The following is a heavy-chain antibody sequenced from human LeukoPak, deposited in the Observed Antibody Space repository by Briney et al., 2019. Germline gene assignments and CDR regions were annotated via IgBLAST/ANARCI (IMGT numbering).Heavy chain of an antibody. Sequence: PGGCLRLSCAASGFTFSSYAMSWDRQAPGKGLEWVSAISGSGGSTYYADSVKGRFTISRDNSKNTLYLQMNSLRAEDTAVYYCAKGFSGVVIPPENFDYWGQGTLVTVSS. CDR1: GFTFSSYA. D-gene: IGHD3-3*01. V-gene: IGHV3-23*01. CDR2: ISGSGGST. J-gene: IGHJ4*02. CDR3: AKGFSGVVIPPENFDY.